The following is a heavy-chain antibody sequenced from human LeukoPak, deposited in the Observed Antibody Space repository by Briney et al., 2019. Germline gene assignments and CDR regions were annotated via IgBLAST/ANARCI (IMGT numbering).Heavy chain of an antibody. CDR3: ARGEDGTGDYRPTYFDS. Sequence: PSETLSLTCAVSGGSFSDYFWNWIRQTPGKGLEWIGEINHGGGTNYNPSLKSRATISVDTSKKQFSLNLTSVTAADTAAYYCARGEDGTGDYRPTYFDSWGQGTLVTVSS. CDR1: GGSFSDYF. V-gene: IGHV4-34*01. D-gene: IGHD4-17*01. J-gene: IGHJ4*02. CDR2: INHGGGT.